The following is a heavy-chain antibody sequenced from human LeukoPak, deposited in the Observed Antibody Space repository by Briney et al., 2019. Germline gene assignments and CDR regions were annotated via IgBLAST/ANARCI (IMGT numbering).Heavy chain of an antibody. D-gene: IGHD2-2*01. Sequence: PSETLSLTCTVSGGSISSYYWSWIRQPAGKGLEWIGRIYTSGSTNYNPSLKSRVTMSVDTSKNQFSLKLSSVTAAATAVYYCARGHSVVPAALLFDSWGQGPLVTVSS. V-gene: IGHV4-4*07. J-gene: IGHJ4*02. CDR2: IYTSGST. CDR3: ARGHSVVPAALLFDS. CDR1: GGSISSYY.